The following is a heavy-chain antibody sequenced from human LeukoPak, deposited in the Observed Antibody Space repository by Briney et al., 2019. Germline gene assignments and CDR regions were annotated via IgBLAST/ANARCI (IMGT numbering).Heavy chain of an antibody. V-gene: IGHV4-4*07. D-gene: IGHD5-18*01. CDR1: GGSISSYY. CDR2: IYTSGST. CDR3: ARAQPERITAMVFKYYYYYYMDV. Sequence: SETLSLTCTVSGGSISSYYWSWIRQPAGKGLEWIGRIYTSGSTNYNPSLKSRVTISVDTSKNQFSLKLSSVTAADTAVYYCARAQPERITAMVFKYYYYYYMDVWGKGTTVTVSS. J-gene: IGHJ6*03.